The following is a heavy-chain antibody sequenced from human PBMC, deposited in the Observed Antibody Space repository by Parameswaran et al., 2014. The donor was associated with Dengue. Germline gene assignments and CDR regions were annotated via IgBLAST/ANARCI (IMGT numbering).Heavy chain of an antibody. CDR2: MNPNSGNT. V-gene: IGHV1-8*01. Sequence: WVRQAPGQGLEWMGWMNPNSGNTGYAQKFQGRVTMTRNTSISTAYMELSSLRSEDTAVYYCARADYYYSMDVWGQGTTVTVSS. J-gene: IGHJ6*02. CDR3: ARADYYYSMDV.